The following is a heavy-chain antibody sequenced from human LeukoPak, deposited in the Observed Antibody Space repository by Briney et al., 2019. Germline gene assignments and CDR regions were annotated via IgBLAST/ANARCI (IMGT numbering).Heavy chain of an antibody. Sequence: SETLSLTCTVSGGSISPYYWSWIRQPPGEGLEWIGYIYYIGSTNYNPSLKSRVTISVDTSKNQFSLKLSSLTAADTAMFYCVRHGGGYSFDYWGQGTLVTVSS. CDR3: VRHGGGYSFDY. J-gene: IGHJ4*02. D-gene: IGHD2-21*01. V-gene: IGHV4-59*08. CDR1: GGSISPYY. CDR2: IYYIGST.